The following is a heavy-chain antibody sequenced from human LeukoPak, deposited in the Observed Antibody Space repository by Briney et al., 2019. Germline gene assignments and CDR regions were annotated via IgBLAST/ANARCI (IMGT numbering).Heavy chain of an antibody. CDR3: ARATLDYYYYYMDV. V-gene: IGHV4-59*01. CDR2: IYYSGST. J-gene: IGHJ6*03. Sequence: SETLSLTCTVPGGSISSYYWSWIRQPPGKGLEWIGYIYYSGSTNYNPSLKSRVTISVDTSKNQFSLKLSSVTAADTAVYYCARATLDYYYYYMDVWGKGTTVTISS. CDR1: GGSISSYY.